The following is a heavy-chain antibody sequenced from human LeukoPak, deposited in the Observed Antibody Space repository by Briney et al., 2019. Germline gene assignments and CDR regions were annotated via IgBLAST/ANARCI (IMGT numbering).Heavy chain of an antibody. J-gene: IGHJ4*02. CDR3: VRAALWFGEGPAFDS. CDR1: EVTVSRNY. V-gene: IGHV3-53*01. Sequence: GGSLRLSCAASEVTVSRNYMTWVRQAPGKGLKWVSIIYGGGTTDYADSVKGRFTISRDNSKNTLYLQMNNLRAEDTAIYYCVRAALWFGEGPAFDSWGQGTLVTVSS. CDR2: IYGGGTT. D-gene: IGHD3-10*01.